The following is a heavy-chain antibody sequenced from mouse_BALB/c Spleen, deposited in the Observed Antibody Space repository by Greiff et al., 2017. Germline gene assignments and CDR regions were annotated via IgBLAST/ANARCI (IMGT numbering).Heavy chain of an antibody. D-gene: IGHD1-1*01. CDR1: GYTFTSYR. V-gene: IGHV1-69*02. Sequence: QVQLQQPGAELVKPGASVKLSCKASGYTFTSYRMHWVKQRPGQGLEWIGEIDPSDSYTNYNQKFKGKATLTVDKSSSTAYMQLSSLTSEDSAVYYCARNYGWYFDVWGAGTTVTVSS. CDR2: IDPSDSYT. J-gene: IGHJ1*01. CDR3: ARNYGWYFDV.